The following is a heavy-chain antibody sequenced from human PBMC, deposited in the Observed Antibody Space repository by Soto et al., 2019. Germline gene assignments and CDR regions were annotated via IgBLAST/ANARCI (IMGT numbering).Heavy chain of an antibody. Sequence: ASVKVSCKASGNTFTSYDINWVRQATGHGLEWMGWINPNSGNVGYAQKFQGRVTMTRDTAIRTAYMEVSRLRSDDTAVYYCARGRASGSYYLLDYWGQGTLVTVSS. CDR1: GNTFTSYD. J-gene: IGHJ4*02. V-gene: IGHV1-8*01. D-gene: IGHD3-10*01. CDR3: ARGRASGSYYLLDY. CDR2: INPNSGNV.